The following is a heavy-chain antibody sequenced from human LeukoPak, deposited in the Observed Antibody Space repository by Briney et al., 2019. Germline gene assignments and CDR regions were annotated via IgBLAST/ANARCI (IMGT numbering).Heavy chain of an antibody. CDR3: AREFTVRGVGCFDY. CDR1: GYTFTCYG. CDR2: ISAYNGNT. J-gene: IGHJ4*02. V-gene: IGHV1-18*01. Sequence: GASVKDSCKASGYTFTCYGISWVRQAPGQGLEWMGWISAYNGNTNYAQKLQGRVTMTTDTSTSTAYMELRSLRSDDTAVYYCAREFTVRGVGCFDYWGQGTLVTVSS. D-gene: IGHD3-10*01.